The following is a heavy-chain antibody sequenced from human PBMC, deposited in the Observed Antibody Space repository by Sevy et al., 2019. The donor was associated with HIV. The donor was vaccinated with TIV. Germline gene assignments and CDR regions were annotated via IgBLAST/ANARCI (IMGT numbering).Heavy chain of an antibody. V-gene: IGHV3-30*02. D-gene: IGHD3-3*01. CDR1: GFTFSSYG. J-gene: IGHJ4*02. CDR3: ATTYDDFWSGYFHFDY. Sequence: GGYLRLSCAASGFTFSSYGMHWVRQAPGKGLEWMAFIRYDGSNKYYADSVKGRFTISRVNSKNMLYLQMNSLRAEDTAVYYYATTYDDFWSGYFHFDYWGQGTLVTVSS. CDR2: IRYDGSNK.